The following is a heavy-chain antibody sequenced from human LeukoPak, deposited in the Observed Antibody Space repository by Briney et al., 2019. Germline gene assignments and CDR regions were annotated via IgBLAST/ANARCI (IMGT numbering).Heavy chain of an antibody. CDR3: AKDGARGYSSGWYYFDY. D-gene: IGHD6-19*01. CDR2: IKSKTDGGTT. J-gene: IGHJ4*02. V-gene: IGHV3-15*01. Sequence: GGSLRLSCAASGFTFTHAWMSWVRQAPGKGLEWVGRIKSKTDGGTTDYAAPVKGRFTISRDDSKNTLYLQMNSLRAEDTAVYYCAKDGARGYSSGWYYFDYWGQGTLVTVSS. CDR1: GFTFTHAW.